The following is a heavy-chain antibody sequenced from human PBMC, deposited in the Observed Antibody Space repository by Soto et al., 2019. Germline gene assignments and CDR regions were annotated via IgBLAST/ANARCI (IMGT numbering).Heavy chain of an antibody. V-gene: IGHV4-4*02. Sequence: SETLSLTCAVSGGSISSSNWWSWVRQPPGKGLEWIGEIYHSGSTNYNPSLKSRVTISVDKSKNQFSLKLSSVTAADTAVYYCARSGWYGGYYYYYYGMDVWGQGTTVS. CDR2: IYHSGST. CDR3: ARSGWYGGYYYYYYGMDV. J-gene: IGHJ6*02. D-gene: IGHD6-19*01. CDR1: GGSISSSNW.